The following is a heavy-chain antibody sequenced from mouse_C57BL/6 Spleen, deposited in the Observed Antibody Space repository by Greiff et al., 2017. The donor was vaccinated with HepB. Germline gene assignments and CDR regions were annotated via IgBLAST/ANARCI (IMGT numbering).Heavy chain of an antibody. D-gene: IGHD1-1*02. V-gene: IGHV1-64*01. CDR3: AREGLGGSWFAY. CDR2: IHPNSGST. J-gene: IGHJ3*01. Sequence: VKLQQPGAELVKPGASVKLSCKASGYTFTSYWMHWVKQRPGQGLEWIGMIHPNSGSTNYNEKFKSKATLTVDKSSSTAYMQLSSLTSEDSAVYYCAREGLGGSWFAYWGQGTLVTVSA. CDR1: GYTFTSYW.